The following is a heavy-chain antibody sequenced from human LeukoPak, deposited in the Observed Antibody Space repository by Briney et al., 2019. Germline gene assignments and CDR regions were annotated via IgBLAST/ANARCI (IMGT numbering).Heavy chain of an antibody. D-gene: IGHD3-10*01. CDR3: ARYVVYGSGKYYFDY. Sequence: SETLSLTCTVSGGSVSSTTYYWSWIRQPPGKGLEWIASINYSGSTYYNPSLKSRVTISVDTSENQFSLKLSSVTAADTAAYYCARYVVYGSGKYYFDYWGQGTLVTVSS. V-gene: IGHV4-39*01. CDR2: INYSGST. CDR1: GGSVSSTTYY. J-gene: IGHJ4*02.